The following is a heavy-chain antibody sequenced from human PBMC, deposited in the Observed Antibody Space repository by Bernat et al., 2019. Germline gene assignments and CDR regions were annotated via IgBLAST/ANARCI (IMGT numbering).Heavy chain of an antibody. D-gene: IGHD4/OR15-4a*01. Sequence: QVQLVESGGGVVQPGRSLRLSCVASGFTFSNYSMHWVRQAPGKGLEWVTFISYDGSIKYYADSVKGRFTISRDNSKKRLYLQMHSLKTDDTAVYYSVMGAEKVPDYSYYSGMDVWGQGTTVTVSS. CDR3: VMGAEKVPDYSYYSGMDV. CDR1: GFTFSNYS. CDR2: ISYDGSIK. J-gene: IGHJ6*02. V-gene: IGHV3-30-3*01.